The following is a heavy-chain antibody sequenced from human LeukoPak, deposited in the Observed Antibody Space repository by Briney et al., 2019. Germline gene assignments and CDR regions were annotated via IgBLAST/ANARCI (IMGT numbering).Heavy chain of an antibody. CDR2: ISGSDGST. Sequence: GGTLRIPCAPSGFTFPSYAMNWVRQASGKGLSWVSTISGSDGSTYYADSVKGRFAISRDNSKNTLYLQMNSLRAEDTAVYYCAKSKVVAATMGRFDYWGQGTLVTVSS. CDR1: GFTFPSYA. V-gene: IGHV3-23*01. J-gene: IGHJ4*02. D-gene: IGHD2-15*01. CDR3: AKSKVVAATMGRFDY.